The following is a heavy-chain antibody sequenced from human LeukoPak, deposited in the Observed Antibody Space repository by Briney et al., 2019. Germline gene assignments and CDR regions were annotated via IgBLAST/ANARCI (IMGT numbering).Heavy chain of an antibody. J-gene: IGHJ4*02. CDR3: ARVYYDILTGLAGYFDY. CDR2: ISAYNGNT. CDR1: GYTFTSYG. Sequence: ASVKVSCKASGYTFTSYGISWVRQAPGQGLEWMGWISAYNGNTNYAQKLQGRVTMTTDTSTSTAYMELRSLRSDDTAVYYCARVYYDILTGLAGYFDYWGQGTLVTVSS. V-gene: IGHV1-18*01. D-gene: IGHD3-9*01.